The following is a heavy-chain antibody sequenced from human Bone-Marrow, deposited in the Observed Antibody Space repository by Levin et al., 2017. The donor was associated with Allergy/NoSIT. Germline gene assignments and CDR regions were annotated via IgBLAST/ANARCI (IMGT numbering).Heavy chain of an antibody. CDR2: IKEDGSEK. D-gene: IGHD1-7*01. CDR3: ARHGHWNYDY. V-gene: IGHV3-7*01. Sequence: GGSLRLSCVASGFTLSSHWMSWVRQAPGKGLEWVAHIKEDGSEKYYGDSVRGRFIISRDNAKNSLYLQMNSLRADDTAVFYCARHGHWNYDYWGQGTLVTVSS. CDR1: GFTLSSHW. J-gene: IGHJ4*02.